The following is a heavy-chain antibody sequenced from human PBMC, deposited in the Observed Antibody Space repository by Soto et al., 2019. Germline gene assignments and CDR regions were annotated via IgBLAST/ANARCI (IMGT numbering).Heavy chain of an antibody. J-gene: IGHJ5*02. CDR1: GGSLFGDY. D-gene: IGHD5-12*01. CDR2: INSDGNT. CDR3: SRARRLENWFDP. Sequence: SETLSLTCTVSGGSLFGDYCTWIRQPAGGGLEWIGRINSDGNTNYSPSLKSRVTMSVDPSRIHFSLNLTSGTAAGTASYFCSRARRLENWFDPWGPGIQVTVSS. V-gene: IGHV4-4*07.